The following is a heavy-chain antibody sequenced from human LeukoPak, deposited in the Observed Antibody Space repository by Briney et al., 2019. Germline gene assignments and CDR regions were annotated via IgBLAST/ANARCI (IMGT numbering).Heavy chain of an antibody. CDR3: AGVGPRRAAADY. D-gene: IGHD1-26*01. CDR2: INPDGSTT. J-gene: IGHJ4*02. CDR1: GFTFSRYW. V-gene: IGHV3-74*01. Sequence: GESLRVSCAASGFTFSRYWMHWVRQPPGKGLEWVSRINPDGSTTTYADSVKGRFTISRDNSKNTLYLQMNSLRAEDTAVYYCAGVGPRRAAADYWGQGTLVTVSS.